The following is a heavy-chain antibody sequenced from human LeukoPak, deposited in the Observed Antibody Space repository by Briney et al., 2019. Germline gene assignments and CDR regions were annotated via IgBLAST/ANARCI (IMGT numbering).Heavy chain of an antibody. J-gene: IGHJ6*02. CDR1: GGSISSYY. CDR3: ARVVTMVRGVTSYYYYYGMDV. D-gene: IGHD3-10*01. Sequence: SETLSLTCTVSGGSISSYYWSWIRQPPGKGLEWIGYIYYSGSTNYNPSLKSRVTISVDTSKNQFSLKLSSVTAADTAVYYCARVVTMVRGVTSYYYYYGMDVWGQGTTVTVSS. V-gene: IGHV4-59*12. CDR2: IYYSGST.